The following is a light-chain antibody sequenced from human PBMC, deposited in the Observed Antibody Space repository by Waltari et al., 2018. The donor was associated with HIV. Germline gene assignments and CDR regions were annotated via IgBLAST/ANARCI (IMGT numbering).Light chain of an antibody. J-gene: IGLJ1*01. CDR1: SSNTGSNY. V-gene: IGLV1-47*01. CDR2: RNN. CDR3: AAWDDSLNSFV. Sequence: LTQPPSESATPGQRVTISCSGGSSNTGSNYVYWYQQIPGTAPKLLIYRNNQRPSRVPDRFSGSKSGTAASLAISGLQSEDEADYYCAAWDDSLNSFVFGTGTRVTVL.